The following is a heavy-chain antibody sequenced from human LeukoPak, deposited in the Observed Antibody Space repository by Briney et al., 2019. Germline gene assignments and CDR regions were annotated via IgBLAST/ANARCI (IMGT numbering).Heavy chain of an antibody. CDR3: ARAYCGGDCYWPTHSAFDI. J-gene: IGHJ3*02. D-gene: IGHD2-21*02. V-gene: IGHV3-21*01. CDR1: GFTFSSYS. Sequence: GGSLRLSCAASGFTFSSYSMNWVRQAPGKGLEWVSSISSSSSYMYYADSVKGRFTISRDNAKNSLYLQMNSLRAEDTAVYYCARAYCGGDCYWPTHSAFDIWGQGTMVTVSS. CDR2: ISSSSSYM.